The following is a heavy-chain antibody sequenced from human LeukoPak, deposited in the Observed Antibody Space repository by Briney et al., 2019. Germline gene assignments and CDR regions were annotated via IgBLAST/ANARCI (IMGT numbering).Heavy chain of an antibody. CDR3: AREPGDDDAFDI. J-gene: IGHJ3*02. CDR1: GFTFSSYG. V-gene: IGHV3-30*02. D-gene: IGHD1-1*01. CDR2: IRYDGSNK. Sequence: GGSLRLSCAASGFTFSSYGMHWVRQAPGKGLEWVAFIRYDGSNKYYADSVKGRSTISRDNSKNTLYLQMNSLRAEDTAVYYCAREPGDDDAFDIWGQGTMVTVSS.